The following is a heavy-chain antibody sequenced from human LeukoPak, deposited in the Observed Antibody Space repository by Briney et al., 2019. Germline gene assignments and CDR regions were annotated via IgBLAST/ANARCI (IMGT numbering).Heavy chain of an antibody. CDR1: GFTFSTYG. D-gene: IGHD6-19*01. CDR2: VSHDGSRK. V-gene: IGHV3-30*03. J-gene: IGHJ5*02. CDR3: ARASIAVAGTSWFDP. Sequence: PGRSLRLSCAASGFTFSTYGINWVRQAPGKGLEWVAVVSHDGSRKYYADSVKGRFTISRDNSKNTLYLQMNSLRAEDTAVYYCARASIAVAGTSWFDPWGQGTLVTVSS.